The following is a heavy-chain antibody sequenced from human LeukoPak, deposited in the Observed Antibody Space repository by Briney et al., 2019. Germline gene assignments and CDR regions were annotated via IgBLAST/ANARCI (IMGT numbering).Heavy chain of an antibody. CDR3: ARRGYSYSDFDF. D-gene: IGHD5-18*01. CDR1: GYIFTTYW. CDR2: IYPGDSDT. J-gene: IGHJ4*02. Sequence: GESLKISCKGSGYIFTTYWIGWVRQMPGKGLDWMGIIYPGDSDTRYSPSFRGQVTISADKSINTAYLQWSGLKASDTAMYYCARRGYSYSDFDFWGQGTLVTVSS. V-gene: IGHV5-51*01.